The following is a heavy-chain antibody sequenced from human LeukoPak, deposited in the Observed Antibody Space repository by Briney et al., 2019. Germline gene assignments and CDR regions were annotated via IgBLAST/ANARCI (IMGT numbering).Heavy chain of an antibody. CDR3: ARGSRIGYCSGGSCYSSWFDR. J-gene: IGHJ5*02. CDR1: GFTFITYW. Sequence: GGSLRLSCAASGFTFITYWMHWVRQAPGKGLVWVSSINSDGSTTTYADSVKGRFTISRDNAKNMVYLQMNSLRAEETAVYYCARGSRIGYCSGGSCYSSWFDRWGQGTLVTVSS. V-gene: IGHV3-74*01. CDR2: INSDGSTT. D-gene: IGHD2-15*01.